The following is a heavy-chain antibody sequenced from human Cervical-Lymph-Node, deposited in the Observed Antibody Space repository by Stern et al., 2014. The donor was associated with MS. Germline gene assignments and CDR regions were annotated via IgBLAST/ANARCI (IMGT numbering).Heavy chain of an antibody. V-gene: IGHV3-23*04. J-gene: IGHJ3*02. D-gene: IGHD1-26*01. CDR2: VSDSVDST. Sequence: EDQLVESGGGLVQPGGSLRLSCAASGFTFSSYAMSWVRQAPGKGLEWVSAVSDSVDSTYYANSEKGRFTISRDNSKNTLYLQMNSLRAEDTAVYYCAKDLRSVVGGVFDIWGQGTMVTVSS. CDR1: GFTFSSYA. CDR3: AKDLRSVVGGVFDI.